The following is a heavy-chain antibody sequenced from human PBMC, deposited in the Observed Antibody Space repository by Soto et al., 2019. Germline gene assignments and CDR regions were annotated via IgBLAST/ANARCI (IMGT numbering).Heavy chain of an antibody. CDR1: GGTFSSYA. V-gene: IGHV1-69*01. CDR2: IIPIFGTA. D-gene: IGHD3-22*01. J-gene: IGHJ4*02. Sequence: QGQLVQSGAEVKKPGSSVKVSCKASGGTFSSYAISWVRQAPGQGLECMGGIIPIFGTANYAQKSQGRFRITADESTSTAYMDLSSLRSEDTAVYYCARWGYDSSGYPDYWGQGTLVTVSS. CDR3: ARWGYDSSGYPDY.